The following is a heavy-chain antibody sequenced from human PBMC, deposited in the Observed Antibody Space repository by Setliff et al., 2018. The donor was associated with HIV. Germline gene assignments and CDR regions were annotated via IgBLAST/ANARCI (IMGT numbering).Heavy chain of an antibody. D-gene: IGHD3-22*01. CDR1: GFTFSNYG. CDR2: LRFDGSNK. V-gene: IGHV3-30*02. Sequence: PGGSLRLSCAAFGFTFSNYGMHWVRQAPGKGLEWVAFLRFDGSNKSYGDSVKGRFTISRDNSKNTLYVQMNSLRAEDTAVYYCAKDRYYDSSGSPFDYWGQGTLVTVSS. J-gene: IGHJ4*02. CDR3: AKDRYYDSSGSPFDY.